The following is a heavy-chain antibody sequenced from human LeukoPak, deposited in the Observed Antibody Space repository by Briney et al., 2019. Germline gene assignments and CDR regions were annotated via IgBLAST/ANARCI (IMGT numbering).Heavy chain of an antibody. CDR3: ARVGLDCSGGTCYSDYYYYMAV. CDR1: GFTFGNYN. J-gene: IGHJ6*03. D-gene: IGHD2-15*01. V-gene: IGHV3-21*01. Sequence: GGSLRLSCAASGFTFGNYNINWVRQAPGKGLEWVSSISSSSSYIYYADSVKGRFTISRDNAKNPLYLQMNSLRAEDTAVYYCARVGLDCSGGTCYSDYYYYMAVWGKGTTVTVSS. CDR2: ISSSSSYI.